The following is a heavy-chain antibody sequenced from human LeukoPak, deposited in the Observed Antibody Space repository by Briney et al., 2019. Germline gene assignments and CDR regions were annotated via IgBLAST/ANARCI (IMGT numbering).Heavy chain of an antibody. Sequence: GGSLRLSCTTSGFTFGDYAVSWFRQAPGEGLEWVGFIRSKVYGGTTEYAASVKGRFTISRDDSKSIAYLQMNSLKTEDTAVYYCTTGGYYDSSGHPYFDYWGQETLVTVFS. V-gene: IGHV3-49*03. CDR3: TTGGYYDSSGHPYFDY. CDR2: IRSKVYGGTT. J-gene: IGHJ4*02. CDR1: GFTFGDYA. D-gene: IGHD3-22*01.